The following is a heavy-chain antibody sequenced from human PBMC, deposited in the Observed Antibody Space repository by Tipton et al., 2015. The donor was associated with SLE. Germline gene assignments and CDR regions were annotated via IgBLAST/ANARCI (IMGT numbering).Heavy chain of an antibody. CDR1: GFTFSTYW. Sequence: SLRLSCAASGFTFSTYWMHWVRQAPGKGLVWVSRVNTDGSSTSYADSVKGRFTISRDNAKNTLYLQMNSLRAEDTAVYYCAKGGADFDSWGQGTLVTVSS. J-gene: IGHJ4*02. CDR2: VNTDGSST. V-gene: IGHV3-74*01. CDR3: AKGGADFDS.